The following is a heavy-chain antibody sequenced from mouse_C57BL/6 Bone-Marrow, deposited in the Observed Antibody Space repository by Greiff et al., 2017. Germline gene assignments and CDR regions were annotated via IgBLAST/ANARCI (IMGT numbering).Heavy chain of an antibody. CDR2: FYPGSGSI. D-gene: IGHD1-1*01. CDR1: GYTFTEYT. V-gene: IGHV1-62-2*01. CDR3: ARVSYYYGSTRAWFAY. Sequence: QVQLQQSGAELVKPGASVKLSCKASGYTFTEYTIHWVKQRSGQGLEWIGWFYPGSGSIKYNEKFKDKATLTADKSSSPVYMALSRLTSEDSAVYLCARVSYYYGSTRAWFAYWGQGTLVTVSA. J-gene: IGHJ3*01.